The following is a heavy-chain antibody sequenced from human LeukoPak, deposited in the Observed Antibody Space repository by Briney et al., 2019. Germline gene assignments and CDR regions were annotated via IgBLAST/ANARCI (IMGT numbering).Heavy chain of an antibody. V-gene: IGHV3-7*01. Sequence: PGGSLRLSCAASGFPFSSYWMSWVRQAPGKGLEWVANIKQDGSEKYYVDSVKGRFTISRDNSKNTVYLQMNSLRAEDTAVYYCARESNSGYYLSYWGQGTLVTVSS. CDR1: GFPFSSYW. D-gene: IGHD3-22*01. CDR3: ARESNSGYYLSY. CDR2: IKQDGSEK. J-gene: IGHJ4*02.